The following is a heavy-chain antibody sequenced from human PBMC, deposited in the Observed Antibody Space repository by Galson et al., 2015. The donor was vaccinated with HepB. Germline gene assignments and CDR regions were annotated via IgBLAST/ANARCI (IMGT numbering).Heavy chain of an antibody. J-gene: IGHJ5*02. CDR3: AITTRGYSYGPTDWFDP. V-gene: IGHV2-5*01. D-gene: IGHD5-18*01. CDR2: IYWNDDK. Sequence: PALVKPTQTLTLTCTFSGFSLSTSGVGVGWIRQPPGKALEWLALIYWNDDKRYSPSLKSRLTITKDTSKNQVVLTMTNMDPVDTATYYCAITTRGYSYGPTDWFDPWGQGTLVTVSS. CDR1: GFSLSTSGVG.